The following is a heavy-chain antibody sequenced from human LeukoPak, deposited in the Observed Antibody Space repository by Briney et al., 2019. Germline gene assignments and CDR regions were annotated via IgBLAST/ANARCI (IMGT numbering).Heavy chain of an antibody. D-gene: IGHD2-15*01. J-gene: IGHJ4*02. CDR2: ISGSGGST. V-gene: IGHV3-23*01. CDR1: GFTFSSYA. CDR3: AKASKCSGGSCYLYLFFDY. Sequence: GGSLRLSCAASGFTFSSYAMSWVRQAPGKGLDWVSGISGSGGSTYYADSVKGRFTISRDNSKNTLYLQMNSLRAEDTAVYYCAKASKCSGGSCYLYLFFDYWGQGTLVTVSS.